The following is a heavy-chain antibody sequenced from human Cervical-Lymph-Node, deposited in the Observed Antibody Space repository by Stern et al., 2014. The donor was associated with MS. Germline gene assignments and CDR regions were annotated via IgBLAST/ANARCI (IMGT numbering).Heavy chain of an antibody. Sequence: VQLVESGGGLVKPGGSLRLSCVPSGITFSDHYMSWVRQAPGKGLEWVSHISSSGSSTYYTDSVKDRFTISRDNAKTSLYLQMNSLRAEDTAVYYCARGGYFYDSSGNAFDIWGQGTMVTVSA. V-gene: IGHV3-11*01. D-gene: IGHD3-22*01. CDR1: GITFSDHY. CDR2: ISSSGSST. CDR3: ARGGYFYDSSGNAFDI. J-gene: IGHJ3*02.